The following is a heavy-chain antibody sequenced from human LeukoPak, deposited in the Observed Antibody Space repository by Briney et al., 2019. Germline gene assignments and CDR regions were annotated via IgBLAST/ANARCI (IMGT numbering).Heavy chain of an antibody. CDR3: ARSGWGYYDSSGYLHFDY. CDR1: GYTFTGYY. V-gene: IGHV1-2*04. Sequence: ASVKVSCKASGYTFTGYYMHWVRQAPGQGLEWMGWINPNSGGTNYAQKFQGWVTMTRDTSISTAYMELRSLRSDDTAVYYCARSGWGYYDSSGYLHFDYWGQGTLVTVSS. CDR2: INPNSGGT. J-gene: IGHJ4*02. D-gene: IGHD3-22*01.